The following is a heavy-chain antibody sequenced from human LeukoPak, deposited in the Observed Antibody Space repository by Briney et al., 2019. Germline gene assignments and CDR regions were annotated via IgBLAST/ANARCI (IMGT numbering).Heavy chain of an antibody. Sequence: PGGSLRLSCAVSGFTVSSNYMSWVRQAPGKGLEWVSVFYSIGKTYYADSVKGRFTISRDTSKNTVYLQMNSLRAEDTAMYYCARAGLRRPYDYWGQGALVTVSS. J-gene: IGHJ4*02. D-gene: IGHD3-16*01. CDR2: FYSIGKT. CDR1: GFTVSSNY. V-gene: IGHV3-53*01. CDR3: ARAGLRRPYDY.